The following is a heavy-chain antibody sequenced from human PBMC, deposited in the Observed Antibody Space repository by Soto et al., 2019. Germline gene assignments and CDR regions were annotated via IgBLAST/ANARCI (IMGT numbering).Heavy chain of an antibody. CDR1: GGSISSSSYY. CDR3: AIPPDGRPSKNLLVFDY. Sequence: QLQLQESGPGLVKPSETLSLTCTVSGGSISSSSYYWGWIRQPPGKGLAWIGSIYYSGRTYYNPSLKSRGTISVDTSKNEFSLKLSSVTAADTAVYYCAIPPDGRPSKNLLVFDYWGQGTLVTVSS. J-gene: IGHJ4*02. V-gene: IGHV4-39*01. D-gene: IGHD6-13*01. CDR2: IYYSGRT.